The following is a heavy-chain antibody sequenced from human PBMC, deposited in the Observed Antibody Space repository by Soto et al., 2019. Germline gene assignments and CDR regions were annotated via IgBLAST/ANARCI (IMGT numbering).Heavy chain of an antibody. CDR2: ISYDGSNK. J-gene: IGHJ6*02. CDR1: GFTFSSYA. CDR3: ARDRGSLGFWSGYYNGYYYGIDV. D-gene: IGHD3-3*01. V-gene: IGHV3-30-3*01. Sequence: GGSLRLSCAASGFTFSSYAMHWVRQAPGKGLEWAAVISYDGSNKYYADSVKGRFTISRDNSKNTLYLQMNSLRAEDTAVYYCARDRGSLGFWSGYYNGYYYGIDVWGQGTTVTVSS.